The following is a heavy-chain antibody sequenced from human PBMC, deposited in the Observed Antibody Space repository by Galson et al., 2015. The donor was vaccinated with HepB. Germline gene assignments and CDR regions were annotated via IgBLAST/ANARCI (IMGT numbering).Heavy chain of an antibody. CDR1: GFTFSSYS. V-gene: IGHV3-21*01. CDR2: ISSSSSYI. Sequence: SLRLSCAASGFTFSSYSMNWVRQAPGKGLEWVSSISSSSSYIYYADSVKGRFTISRDNAKNSLYLQMNSLRAEDTAVYYCARTRDYYDSSGYPHYYYGMDVWGQGTTVTVSS. D-gene: IGHD3-22*01. J-gene: IGHJ6*02. CDR3: ARTRDYYDSSGYPHYYYGMDV.